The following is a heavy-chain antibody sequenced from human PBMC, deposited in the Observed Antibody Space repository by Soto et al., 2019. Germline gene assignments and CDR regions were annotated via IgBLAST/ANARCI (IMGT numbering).Heavy chain of an antibody. D-gene: IGHD3-9*01. Sequence: HGESLKISCKGSGYSFTSYWIGWVRQMPGKGLEWMGIIYPGDSDTRYSPSFQGQVTISADKSISTAYLQWSRLKASDTAMYYCLWFSRDDAFDIWGQGTMVTVSS. V-gene: IGHV5-51*01. CDR3: LWFSRDDAFDI. J-gene: IGHJ3*02. CDR1: GYSFTSYW. CDR2: IYPGDSDT.